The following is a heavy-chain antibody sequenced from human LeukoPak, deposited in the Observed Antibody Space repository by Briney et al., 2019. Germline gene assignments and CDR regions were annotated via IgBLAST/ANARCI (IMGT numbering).Heavy chain of an antibody. J-gene: IGHJ4*02. V-gene: IGHV4-59*01. D-gene: IGHD7-27*01. CDR1: GGSISSYY. CDR2: IYYSGST. CDR3: AGTGDLWY. Sequence: SETLSLTCTVSGGSISSYYWSWIRQPPGKGLEWIGYIYYSGSTNYNPSLTSRVTISVDTSKNQFSLKLSSVTAADTAVYYCAGTGDLWYWGQGTLVTVSS.